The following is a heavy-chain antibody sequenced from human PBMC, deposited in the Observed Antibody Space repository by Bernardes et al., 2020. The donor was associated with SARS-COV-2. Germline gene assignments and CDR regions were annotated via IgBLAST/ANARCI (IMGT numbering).Heavy chain of an antibody. CDR1: GFTFSSHG. D-gene: IGHD3-10*01. J-gene: IGHJ6*02. V-gene: IGHV3-33*06. Sequence: GGSLRLSCAVSGFTFSSHGFHWVRQAPGRGLEWVAAISDTGGNKYYADCVKGRFTISRDNSKKTLYLQMNTLRAEDTAVYYCAKDFHYCSPLYYFAMDVWGQRTTVTVAS. CDR2: ISDTGGNK. CDR3: AKDFHYCSPLYYFAMDV.